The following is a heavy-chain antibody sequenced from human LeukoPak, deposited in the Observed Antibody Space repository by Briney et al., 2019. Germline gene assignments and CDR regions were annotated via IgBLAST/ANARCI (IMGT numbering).Heavy chain of an antibody. CDR1: GFTVSSKY. CDR3: ARSRDYYYGSGSYYIPFDY. D-gene: IGHD3-10*01. Sequence: GGSLRLSCAASGFTVSSKYMSWVRQAPGKGLEWVSVIYSGGSTYYADSVKGRFTISRDNSKNTLYLQMNSLRAEETAVYYCARSRDYYYGSGSYYIPFDYWGQGTLVTVSS. CDR2: IYSGGST. V-gene: IGHV3-53*01. J-gene: IGHJ4*02.